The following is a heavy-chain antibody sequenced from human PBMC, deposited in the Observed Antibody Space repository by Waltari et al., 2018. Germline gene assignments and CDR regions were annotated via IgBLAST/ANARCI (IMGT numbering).Heavy chain of an antibody. CDR1: GFIFSTYW. CDR2: MDNGDGSGT. V-gene: IGHV3-74*01. Sequence: EVQLVESGGGLVQPGGSLRLSCEASGFIFSTYWMHWVSQAPGKGLVLVSRMDNGDGSGTSSADSVKGRFTIARDNAKNTLYLQMNSLRAEDTGVYYCARDHYYSKDVWGTGTTVTVSS. J-gene: IGHJ6*04. CDR3: ARDHYYSKDV.